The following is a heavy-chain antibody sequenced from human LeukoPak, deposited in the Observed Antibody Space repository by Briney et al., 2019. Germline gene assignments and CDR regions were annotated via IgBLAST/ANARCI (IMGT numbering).Heavy chain of an antibody. V-gene: IGHV3-23*01. CDR3: AKVTRGKAPYYYYYMDV. CDR2: ISGSGGST. D-gene: IGHD3-10*01. Sequence: GGSLRLSCAASGFTFSSYAMSWVRQAPGKGLEWVSAISGSGGSTYYADSVKGRFTISRDNSKNTLYLQMNSLRAEDTAVYYCAKVTRGKAPYYYYYMDVWGKGTTVTVSS. CDR1: GFTFSSYA. J-gene: IGHJ6*03.